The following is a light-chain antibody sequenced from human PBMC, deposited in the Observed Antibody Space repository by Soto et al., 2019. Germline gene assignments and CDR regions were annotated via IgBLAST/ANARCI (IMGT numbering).Light chain of an antibody. CDR2: DVS. CDR1: SSDVGGYNY. V-gene: IGLV2-11*01. Sequence: QSALTQPRSVSGSPGQSVTISCTGTSSDVGGYNYVSWYQQHPGKAPKLTIYDVSNRPSWVPDRISGSKSGNTASLTISGLQAEDEADYYCCSYAGSYTFVFGPGTKLTVL. CDR3: CSYAGSYTFV. J-gene: IGLJ1*01.